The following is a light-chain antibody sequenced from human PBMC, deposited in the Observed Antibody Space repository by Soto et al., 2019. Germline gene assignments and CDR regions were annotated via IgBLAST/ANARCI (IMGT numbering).Light chain of an antibody. J-gene: IGKJ4*01. V-gene: IGKV3-15*01. CDR2: AAS. CDR1: QSVGTN. Sequence: EIVMTQSPATLSVSPGERATLSCRASQSVGTNLAWYQQKPGQPPRLLIFAASTRATGIPARFSGGGSGSEVTPTISGLQSEDFAVYSCQQYNNWPLVTFGGGTKVEIK. CDR3: QQYNNWPLVT.